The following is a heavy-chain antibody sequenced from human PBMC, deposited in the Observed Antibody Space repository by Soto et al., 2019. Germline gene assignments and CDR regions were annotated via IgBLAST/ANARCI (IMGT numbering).Heavy chain of an antibody. CDR2: INHSGST. D-gene: IGHD2-2*01. CDR1: GGSFSGYY. CDR3: AGRYCSSTSCFSYLDY. Sequence: SETLSLTCAVYGGSFSGYYWSWIRQPPGKGLEWIGEINHSGSTNYNPSLKSRVTISVDTSKNQFSLKLSSVTAADTAVYYCAGRYCSSTSCFSYLDYWGQGTLVTVSS. J-gene: IGHJ4*02. V-gene: IGHV4-34*01.